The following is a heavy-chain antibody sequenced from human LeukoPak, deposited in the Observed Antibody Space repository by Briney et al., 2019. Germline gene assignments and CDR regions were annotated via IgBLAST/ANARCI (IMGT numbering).Heavy chain of an antibody. V-gene: IGHV1-18*01. CDR3: ARAGSRGYYDYVWGSYRAVDY. CDR2: ISAYNGNT. J-gene: IGHJ4*02. D-gene: IGHD3-16*02. CDR1: GYTFTSYG. Sequence: ASVKVSCKASGYTFTSYGISWVRQAPGQGLEWMGWISAYNGNTNYAQKLQGRVTMTTDTSTSTAYMELRSLRSDDTAVYYCARAGSRGYYDYVWGSYRAVDYWGQGTLVTVSS.